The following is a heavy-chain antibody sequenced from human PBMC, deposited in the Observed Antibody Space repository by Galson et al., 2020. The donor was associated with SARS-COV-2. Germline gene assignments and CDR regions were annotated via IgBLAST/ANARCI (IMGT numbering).Heavy chain of an antibody. V-gene: IGHV4-34*01. CDR3: ARGLLQTTMVIVVYTSASFYFDT. J-gene: IGHJ4*02. CDR2: ITQSGSV. D-gene: IGHD3-22*01. Sequence: SETLSLRCAVYGGSFSGHYWSWIRQSPGKGLEWIGEITQSGSVNYTPSLKSRVTISADTSKNQFSLELRSVTPEDTAIYYCARGLLQTTMVIVVYTSASFYFDTWGQGTLVSVSS. CDR1: GGSFSGHY.